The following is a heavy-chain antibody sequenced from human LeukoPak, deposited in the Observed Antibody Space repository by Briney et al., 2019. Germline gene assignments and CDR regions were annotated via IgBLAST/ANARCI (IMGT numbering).Heavy chain of an antibody. D-gene: IGHD1-26*01. V-gene: IGHV4-39*07. CDR1: GGSISSSSYY. CDR3: ARVGQWELAPDY. J-gene: IGHJ4*02. CDR2: IYYSGST. Sequence: SETLSLTCTVSGGSISSSSYYWGWIRQPPGTGLEWIGSIYYSGSTYYNPSLKSRVTISVDTSKNQFSLKLSSVTAADTAVYYCARVGQWELAPDYWGQGTLVTVSS.